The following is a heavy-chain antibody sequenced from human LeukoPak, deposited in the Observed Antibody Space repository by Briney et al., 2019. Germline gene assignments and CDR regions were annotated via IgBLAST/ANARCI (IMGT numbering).Heavy chain of an antibody. D-gene: IGHD2-2*01. CDR1: GGTFSSYA. CDR2: IIPIFGTA. V-gene: IGHV1-69*01. CDR3: ARTQEYCISTSCYTSFDY. Sequence: SVKVSCKASGGTFSSYAISWVRQAPGRGHEWMGGIIPIFGTANYAQKFQGRVTITADESTSTAYMELSSLRSEDTAVYYCARTQEYCISTSCYTSFDYWGQGTLVTVSS. J-gene: IGHJ4*02.